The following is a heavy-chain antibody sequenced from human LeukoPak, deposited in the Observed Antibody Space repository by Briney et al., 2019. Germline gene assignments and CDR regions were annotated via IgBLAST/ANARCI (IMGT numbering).Heavy chain of an antibody. D-gene: IGHD2/OR15-2a*01. J-gene: IGHJ4*02. CDR1: GFSFSSYS. CDR3: ARDYVYAFDY. CDR2: ISGDGNAK. V-gene: IGHV3-48*01. Sequence: GGSLRLSCAASGFSFSSYSINWVRQAPGKGREWVSYISGDGNAKHYTDSVKGRFTISRDNAKNALYLQMNSLRAEDTAVYFCARDYVYAFDYWGQGTLVTVSS.